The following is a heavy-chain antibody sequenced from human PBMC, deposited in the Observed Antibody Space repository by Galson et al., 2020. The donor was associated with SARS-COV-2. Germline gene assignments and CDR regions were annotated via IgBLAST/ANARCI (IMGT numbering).Heavy chain of an antibody. V-gene: IGHV4-59*08. CDR1: GGYLGTYY. D-gene: IGHD1-26*01. Sequence: ETSETLSLTCTVSGGYLGTYYWNWIRQPPGKGLEWFGYIYYSGSTNYNPSLKSRVTLSVDTSKNQLSLKLSSVTAADTAVYFCARSRGRDAFDIWGQGTMVTVSS. CDR3: ARSRGRDAFDI. CDR2: IYYSGST. J-gene: IGHJ3*02.